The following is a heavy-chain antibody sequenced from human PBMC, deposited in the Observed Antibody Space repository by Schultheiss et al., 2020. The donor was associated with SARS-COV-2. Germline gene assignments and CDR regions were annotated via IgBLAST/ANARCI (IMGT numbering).Heavy chain of an antibody. J-gene: IGHJ4*02. Sequence: GESLKISCAASGFTFSTYAMSWVRQAPGKGLEWVSAISGSGGSTYYADSVKGRFTISRDNSKNTLYLQMNSLRAEDTAVYYCAKDFVGYSSGWYVFDYWGQGTLVTVSS. V-gene: IGHV3-23*01. CDR3: AKDFVGYSSGWYVFDY. D-gene: IGHD6-19*01. CDR2: ISGSGGST. CDR1: GFTFSTYA.